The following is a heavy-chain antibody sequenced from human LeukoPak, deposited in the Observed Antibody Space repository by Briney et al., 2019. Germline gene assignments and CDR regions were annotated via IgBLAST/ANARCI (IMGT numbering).Heavy chain of an antibody. CDR2: ISNNGGDT. J-gene: IGHJ4*02. D-gene: IGHD3-22*01. CDR1: GFTFTTYA. V-gene: IGHV3-23*01. Sequence: GGSLRLSCAASGFTFTTYAMSWVRQAPGMGLEWVSSISNNGGDTYYVDSVKGRLSISRDNSKNTLYLQINSLRAEDTAMYYCARAGYYDSSGYYPSDFDYWGQGTLVTVSS. CDR3: ARAGYYDSSGYYPSDFDY.